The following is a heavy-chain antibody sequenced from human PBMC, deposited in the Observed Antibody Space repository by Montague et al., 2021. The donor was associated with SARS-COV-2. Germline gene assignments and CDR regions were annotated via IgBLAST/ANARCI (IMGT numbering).Heavy chain of an antibody. CDR1: GGSISRYF. J-gene: IGHJ4*02. D-gene: IGHD3-16*01. V-gene: IGHV4-59*01. CDR2: VHDIESS. CDR3: ARVTLGGRDGRTRQYDGHDS. Sequence: SETLSLTCTVSGGSISRYFWNWIRQTPGKGLEWMGYVHDIESSIXXPSLQSRITILLDTPKNQFSLRLDAVTAADTAVYYCARVTLGGRDGRTRQYDGHDSWGQGILVTVSS.